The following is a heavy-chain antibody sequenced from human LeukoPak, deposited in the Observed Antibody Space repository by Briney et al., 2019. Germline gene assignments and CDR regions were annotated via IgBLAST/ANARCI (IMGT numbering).Heavy chain of an antibody. D-gene: IGHD2-2*01. Sequence: PGGSLRLSCAASGFTVSSNEMSWVRQAPGKGLEWVSSISGGSTYYADSRKGRFTISRDNSKNTLFLQMNSLRPEDTAVYYCARDLKTAMDYFDYWGQGALVTVSS. CDR1: GFTVSSNE. CDR2: ISGGST. V-gene: IGHV3-38-3*01. J-gene: IGHJ4*02. CDR3: ARDLKTAMDYFDY.